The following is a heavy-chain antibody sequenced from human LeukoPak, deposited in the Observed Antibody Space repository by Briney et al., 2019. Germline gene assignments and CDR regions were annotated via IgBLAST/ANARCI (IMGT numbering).Heavy chain of an antibody. Sequence: PGGSLRLSCAASGFTFSNYAISWVRQAPGKGLEWVSVITGSGRSTYSADSVKGRFTISRDNSKDTLYLQMNSLRAEDTAVYFCAKVKPSSGTYYLFDNWGQGTLVTVSS. CDR3: AKVKPSSGTYYLFDN. J-gene: IGHJ4*02. D-gene: IGHD1-26*01. CDR1: GFTFSNYA. V-gene: IGHV3-23*01. CDR2: ITGSGRST.